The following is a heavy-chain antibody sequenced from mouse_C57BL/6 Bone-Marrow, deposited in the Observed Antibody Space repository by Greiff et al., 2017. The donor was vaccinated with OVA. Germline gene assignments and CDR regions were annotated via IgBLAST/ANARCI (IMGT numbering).Heavy chain of an antibody. CDR1: GYTFTNYW. D-gene: IGHD1-1*01. V-gene: IGHV1-59*01. J-gene: IGHJ2*02. CDR2: IAPSDSYI. CDR3: AHYGSRLYLHY. Sequence: QVHVKQPGAELVRPGTSVKLSCKASGYTFTNYWMHWVKQRPGQGLEWIGVIAPSDSYINYNQKFKGRATLTVDTSSRTAYMHLSSLTSEDSAVYYCAHYGSRLYLHYWGQGTSLTVSS.